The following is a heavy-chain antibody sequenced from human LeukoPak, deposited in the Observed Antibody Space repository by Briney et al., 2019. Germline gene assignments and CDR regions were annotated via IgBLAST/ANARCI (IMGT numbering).Heavy chain of an antibody. V-gene: IGHV3-23*01. D-gene: IGHD6-19*01. CDR1: GFRFSTNA. CDR3: AKEGSPPNFYYMDV. CDR2: ISVSGDNT. J-gene: IGHJ6*03. Sequence: GGSLRLSCAASGFRFSTNAMSWVRQAPGKGLEWVTGISVSGDNTYYADSVKGRFTISRDNSKETLYLQMDSLRAEDTAAYYCAKEGSPPNFYYMDVWGKGATVTVSS.